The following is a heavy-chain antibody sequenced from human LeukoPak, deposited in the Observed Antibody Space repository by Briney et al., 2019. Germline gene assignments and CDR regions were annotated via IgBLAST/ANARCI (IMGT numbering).Heavy chain of an antibody. CDR1: GFTFSSYG. CDR3: AKNRLRLGELSSFDY. D-gene: IGHD3-16*02. Sequence: GGSLRLSCAASGFTFSSYGMHWVRQAPGKGLEWAAFIRYDGSNKYYADSVKGRFTISRDNSKNTLYLQMNSLRAEDTAVYYCAKNRLRLGELSSFDYWGQGTLVTVSS. CDR2: IRYDGSNK. J-gene: IGHJ4*02. V-gene: IGHV3-30*02.